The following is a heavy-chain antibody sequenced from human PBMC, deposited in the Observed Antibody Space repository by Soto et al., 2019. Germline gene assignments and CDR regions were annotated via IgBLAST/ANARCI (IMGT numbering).Heavy chain of an antibody. Sequence: QVELQQSGPGLVKASETLSLTCTVFGGSIDSYYWSWIRQAPGKGLEWIGHISDSGTTNYNPSLGSRVTISVDTSRNLFSRKLSSVTAADTAVYFCARDRWTSRANWFDPWGPGTLVTVSS. V-gene: IGHV4-59*12. CDR2: ISDSGTT. CDR1: GGSIDSYY. D-gene: IGHD3-16*02. CDR3: ARDRWTSRANWFDP. J-gene: IGHJ5*02.